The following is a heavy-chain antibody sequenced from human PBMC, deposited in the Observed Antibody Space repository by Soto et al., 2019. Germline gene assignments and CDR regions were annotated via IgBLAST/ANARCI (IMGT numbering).Heavy chain of an antibody. CDR1: GYRFSSYW. CDR2: IYPGDSDT. CDR3: ARQGSNGAYYYYGMDV. D-gene: IGHD2-8*01. J-gene: IGHJ6*02. V-gene: IGHV5-51*01. Sequence: GESLKISCKGSGYRFSSYWIAWVRQMPGKGLEWMGIIYPGDSDTIYSPSFQGQVTFSADKSTSTAYLQWSSLKASDTAMYYCARQGSNGAYYYYGMDVWGQGTTVTVAS.